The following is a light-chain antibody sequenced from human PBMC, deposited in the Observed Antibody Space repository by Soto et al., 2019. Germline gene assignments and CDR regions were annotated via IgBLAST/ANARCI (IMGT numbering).Light chain of an antibody. J-gene: IGLJ1*01. CDR3: CSYAGSSTHYV. CDR2: EVS. Sequence: QSALTQPASESGSPGQSITISCTGTSSDVGSYNLVSWYQQHPGKAPKLMIYEVSKRPSGVSNRFSGSKSGNTASLTISGLQAEDEADYYCCSYAGSSTHYVFGTGTKLTVL. CDR1: SSDVGSYNL. V-gene: IGLV2-23*02.